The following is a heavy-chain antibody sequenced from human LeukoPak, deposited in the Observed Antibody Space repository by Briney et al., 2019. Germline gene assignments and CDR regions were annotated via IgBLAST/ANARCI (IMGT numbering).Heavy chain of an antibody. J-gene: IGHJ4*02. V-gene: IGHV4-59*01. CDR1: GGSISSYY. D-gene: IGHD7-27*01. Sequence: SETLSLTCTVSGGSISSYYWSWIRQPPGKGLEWIGYIYYSGSTSYNPSLKSRVTISVDTSKNQFSLKLSSVTAADTAVYYCARETPGAGHFDYWGQGSLVTVSS. CDR2: IYYSGST. CDR3: ARETPGAGHFDY.